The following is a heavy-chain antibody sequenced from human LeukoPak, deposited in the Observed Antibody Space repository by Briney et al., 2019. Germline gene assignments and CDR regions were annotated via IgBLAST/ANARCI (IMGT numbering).Heavy chain of an antibody. Sequence: GGSLRLSCAASGFTFSSYAMSWVRQAPGKGLEWVSAISGSGGSTYYADSVKGRFTFSRDNSKNTLYLQMNSLRAEDTAVYYCANIWSYYCFDYWGQGTLVTVSS. D-gene: IGHD1-26*01. CDR2: ISGSGGST. V-gene: IGHV3-23*01. J-gene: IGHJ4*02. CDR3: ANIWSYYCFDY. CDR1: GFTFSSYA.